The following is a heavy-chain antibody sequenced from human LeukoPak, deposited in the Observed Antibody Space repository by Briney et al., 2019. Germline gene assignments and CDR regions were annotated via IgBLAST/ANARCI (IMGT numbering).Heavy chain of an antibody. CDR3: ATAVGYSGSYEGWFDP. J-gene: IGHJ5*02. D-gene: IGHD1-26*01. CDR2: FDPEDGET. V-gene: IGHV1-24*01. CDR1: GYTLTELS. Sequence: ASVKVSCKVSGYTLTELSMHWVRHAPGEGLEWVGGFDPEDGETIYAQKFQGRVTMTEDTSTDTAYMELSSLRSEDTAVYYCATAVGYSGSYEGWFDPWGQGTLVTVSS.